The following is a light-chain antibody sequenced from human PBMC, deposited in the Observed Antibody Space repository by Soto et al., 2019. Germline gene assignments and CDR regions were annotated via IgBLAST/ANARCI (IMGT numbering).Light chain of an antibody. V-gene: IGLV2-14*01. CDR2: EVT. CDR3: SSYTTSSTRV. J-gene: IGLJ1*01. Sequence: QSVLTQPASVSGSAGQSIAISCTGSSSDVGIYNYVSWYQQHPGKVPKLIIYEVTSRPSGVSIRLSGSESGNTASLTISGLQPEDEADYYCSSYTTSSTRVFGTGTKVTVL. CDR1: SSDVGIYNY.